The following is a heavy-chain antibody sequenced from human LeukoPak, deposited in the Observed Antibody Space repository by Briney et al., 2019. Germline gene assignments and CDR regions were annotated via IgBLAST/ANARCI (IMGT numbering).Heavy chain of an antibody. V-gene: IGHV3-23*01. CDR2: ISGSGDST. J-gene: IGHJ4*02. CDR1: GFTFSNYA. CDR3: ARAKSLLDSNYFDY. D-gene: IGHD3-10*01. Sequence: PGGSLRLSCAASGFTFSNYAMNWVRQAPGKGLEWVSSISGSGDSTYYADSVKGRFTISRDNSKNTLSLQMNSLRVEDTAVYYCARAKSLLDSNYFDYWGQGTLVTVSS.